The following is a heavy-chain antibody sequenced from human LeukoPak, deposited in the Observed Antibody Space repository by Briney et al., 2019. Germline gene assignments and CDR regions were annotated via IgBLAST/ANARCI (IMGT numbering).Heavy chain of an antibody. V-gene: IGHV4-61*02. D-gene: IGHD3-9*01. CDR2: IYASGNT. Sequence: PSQTLPLTCTVSGGSITTDNYYWSWIRQPAGKGLEWIGRIYASGNTNYNPSLKSRITISVDTSKNQFSLRLSSVTAADTAVYYCARDFDSPMAFDIWGQGTMVTVSS. CDR1: GGSITTDNYY. CDR3: ARDFDSPMAFDI. J-gene: IGHJ3*02.